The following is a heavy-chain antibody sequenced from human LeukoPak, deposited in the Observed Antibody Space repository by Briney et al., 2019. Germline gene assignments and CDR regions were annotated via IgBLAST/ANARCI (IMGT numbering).Heavy chain of an antibody. CDR2: ISYDGSNK. D-gene: IGHD3-10*01. CDR1: GFTFSSYA. Sequence: GGSLRLSCAASGFTFSSYAMHWVRQAPGKGLEWVAVISYDGSNKYYADSVKGRFTISRDNSKNTLYLQMNSLRAEDTAVYYCARDPQLWFGEPGLDYWGQGTLVTVSS. CDR3: ARDPQLWFGEPGLDY. J-gene: IGHJ4*02. V-gene: IGHV3-30*04.